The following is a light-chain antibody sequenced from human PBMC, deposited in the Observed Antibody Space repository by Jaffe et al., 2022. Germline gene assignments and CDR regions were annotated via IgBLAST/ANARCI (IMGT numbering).Light chain of an antibody. CDR1: QSVSSY. V-gene: IGKV3-11*01. J-gene: IGKJ4*01. Sequence: EIVLTQSPATLSLSPGERATLSCRASQSVSSYLGWYQQKHGQAPRLLIYDASNRATGIPARFSGSGSGTDFTLTISSLEPEDFAVYYCQQRKSWPLTFGGGTKVEIK. CDR2: DAS. CDR3: QQRKSWPLT.